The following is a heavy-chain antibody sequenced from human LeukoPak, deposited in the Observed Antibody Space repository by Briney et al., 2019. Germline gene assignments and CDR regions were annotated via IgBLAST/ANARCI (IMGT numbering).Heavy chain of an antibody. CDR2: IYSGGST. D-gene: IGHD3-9*01. J-gene: IGHJ4*02. CDR1: GFTVSSNY. CDR3: ARDLLTGFDY. Sequence: PGGSLRLSCAASGFTVSSNYMSWLRKAPGKGLEWVSVIYSGGSTYYADSVKGRFTISRDNSKNTLYLQMNSLRAEDTAVYYCARDLLTGFDYWGQGTLVTVSS. V-gene: IGHV3-66*01.